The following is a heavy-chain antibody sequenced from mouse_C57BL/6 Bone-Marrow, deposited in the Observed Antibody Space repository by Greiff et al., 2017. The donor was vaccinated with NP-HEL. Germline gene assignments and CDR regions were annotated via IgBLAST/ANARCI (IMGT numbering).Heavy chain of an antibody. V-gene: IGHV3-6*01. J-gene: IGHJ4*01. CDR1: GYSITSGYY. CDR2: ISYDGSN. CDR3: AREEIYYGNYYAMDY. Sequence: DVKLVESGPGLVKPSQSLSLTCSVTGYSITSGYYWNWIRQFPGNKLEWMGYISYDGSNNYNPSLKNRISITRDTSKNQFFLKLNSVTTEDTATYYCAREEIYYGNYYAMDYWGQGTSVTVSS. D-gene: IGHD2-1*01.